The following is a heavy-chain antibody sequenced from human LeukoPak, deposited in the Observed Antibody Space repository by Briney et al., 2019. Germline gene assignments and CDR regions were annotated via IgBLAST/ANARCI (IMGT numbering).Heavy chain of an antibody. CDR1: GGSFSGYY. D-gene: IGHD4-17*01. CDR2: INHSGST. Sequence: SETLSLTCAVYGGSFSGYYWSWIRQPPGKGLEWIGEINHSGSTNYNPSLKSRVTISVDTSKNQFSLKLSSVTAADTAVYYCARGDYGEAFDYWGQGTLVTVSS. V-gene: IGHV4-34*01. CDR3: ARGDYGEAFDY. J-gene: IGHJ4*02.